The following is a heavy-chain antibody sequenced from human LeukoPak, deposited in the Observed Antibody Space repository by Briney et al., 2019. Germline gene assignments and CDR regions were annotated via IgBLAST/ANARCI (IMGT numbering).Heavy chain of an antibody. CDR3: ARGLGVPAATNY. CDR1: GGSFSGYY. CDR2: INHSGST. D-gene: IGHD2-2*01. J-gene: IGHJ4*02. Sequence: SETLSLTCTVYGGSFSGYYWSWIRQPPGKGLEWIGEINHSGSTNYNPSLKSRVTISVDTSKNQFSLKLSSVTAADTAVYYCARGLGVPAATNYWGQGTLVTVSS. V-gene: IGHV4-34*01.